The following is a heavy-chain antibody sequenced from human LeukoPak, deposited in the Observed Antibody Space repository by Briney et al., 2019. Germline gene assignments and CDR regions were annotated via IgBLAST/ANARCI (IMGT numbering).Heavy chain of an antibody. V-gene: IGHV3-21*01. J-gene: IGHJ4*02. Sequence: TGGSLRLSCAASGFTFSSYAMSWVRQAPGKGLEWVSSISSSSSYIYYADSVKGRFTISRDNAKNSLYLQMNSLGAEDTAVYYCARVGSSSVFDYWGQGTLVTVSS. D-gene: IGHD6-6*01. CDR3: ARVGSSSVFDY. CDR1: GFTFSSYA. CDR2: ISSSSSYI.